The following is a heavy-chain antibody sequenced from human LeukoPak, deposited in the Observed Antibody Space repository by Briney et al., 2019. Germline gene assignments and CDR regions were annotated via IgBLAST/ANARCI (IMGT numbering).Heavy chain of an antibody. CDR3: ARDGSGWSKD. V-gene: IGHV3-30*03. Sequence: PGGSLRLSCVASGFTFSSHGMHWVRQAPGKGLEWVSVISCDRSIKFYTDSVKGRFTISRDDSKNTLYLQMDSLRAEDTAVYFCARDGSGWSKDWGQGTLVTVSS. D-gene: IGHD6-19*01. CDR2: ISCDRSIK. J-gene: IGHJ4*02. CDR1: GFTFSSHG.